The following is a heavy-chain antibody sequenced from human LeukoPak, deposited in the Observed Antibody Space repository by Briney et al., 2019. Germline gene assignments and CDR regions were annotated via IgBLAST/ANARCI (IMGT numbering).Heavy chain of an antibody. Sequence: ASVKVSCKASGYIFTRYAMNWVRQAPGQGLERMGWINTNTENPTYAQGFTERFVFSLDTSVSTAYLQISSLKAEDTAVYYCAREGYSYGHYYFDYWGQGTLVTVSS. D-gene: IGHD5-18*01. CDR3: AREGYSYGHYYFDY. CDR2: INTNTENP. J-gene: IGHJ4*02. V-gene: IGHV7-4-1*02. CDR1: GYIFTRYA.